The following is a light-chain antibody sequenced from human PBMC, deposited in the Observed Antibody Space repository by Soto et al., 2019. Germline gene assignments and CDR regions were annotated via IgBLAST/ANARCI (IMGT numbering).Light chain of an antibody. Sequence: MTPSPATLDGTPGATVPLPCRAIQSLSGNLAWYQQKPGQAHRLHIYDASNRATGIPARFSGSGSGTDFTLTISSLEPEAFAVYYCQQRSNWPPGLTFGGGTMVDIK. V-gene: IGKV3-11*01. CDR1: QSLSGN. CDR3: QQRSNWPPGLT. CDR2: DAS. J-gene: IGKJ4*01.